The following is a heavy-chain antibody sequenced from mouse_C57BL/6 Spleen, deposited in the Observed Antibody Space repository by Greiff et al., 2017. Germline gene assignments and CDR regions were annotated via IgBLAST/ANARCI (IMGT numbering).Heavy chain of an antibody. CDR1: GYSFTGYF. D-gene: IGHD1-1*01. CDR3: TRDTVVATDY. J-gene: IGHJ2*01. CDR2: INPYNGDT. V-gene: IGHV1-20*01. Sequence: EVQLQESGPELVKPGASVKISCKASGYSFTGYFMNWVMQSHGKSLEWIGRINPYNGDTFYNQKFKGKATLTVDKSSSTAHMELRSLTSEDSAVYYCTRDTVVATDYWGQGTTLTVSS.